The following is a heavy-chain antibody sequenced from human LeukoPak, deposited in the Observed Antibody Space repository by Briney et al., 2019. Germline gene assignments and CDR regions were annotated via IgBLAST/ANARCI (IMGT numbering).Heavy chain of an antibody. J-gene: IGHJ4*02. CDR2: ISAYNGNT. V-gene: IGHV1-18*01. D-gene: IGHD5-24*01. CDR1: GYTFTSHG. Sequence: ASVKVSCKASGYTFTSHGISWVRQAPGQGLEWMGWISAYNGNTNYAQKFQGRVTITRDTSASTAYMEMRSLRSEDTAVYYCAREIDRDDYNRFFDYWGQGTLVTVSS. CDR3: AREIDRDDYNRFFDY.